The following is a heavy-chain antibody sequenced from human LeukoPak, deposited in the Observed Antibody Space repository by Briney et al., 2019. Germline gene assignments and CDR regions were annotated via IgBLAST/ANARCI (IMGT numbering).Heavy chain of an antibody. CDR1: GGSFSGYY. V-gene: IGHV4-34*01. J-gene: IGHJ4*02. CDR3: ASADGYKIDY. Sequence: SETLSLTCTVYGGSFSGYYWSWIRQPPGKGLEWIGEINHSGSTNYNPSLKSRVSISVDTSNNQFSLKVSSVTAADTAVYYCASADGYKIDYWGQGTLVTVSS. D-gene: IGHD5-24*01. CDR2: INHSGST.